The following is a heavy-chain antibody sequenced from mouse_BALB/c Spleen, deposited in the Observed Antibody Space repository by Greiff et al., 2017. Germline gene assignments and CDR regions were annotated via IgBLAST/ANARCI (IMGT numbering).Heavy chain of an antibody. Sequence: VQLQQSGPELVRPGVSVKISCKGSGYTFTDYAMHWVKQSHAKSLEWIGVISTYSGNTKYNQKFKGKATMTVDKSSSTAYMELARLTSEDSAIYYCARWGALDYWGQGTTLTVSS. J-gene: IGHJ2*01. CDR3: ARWGALDY. V-gene: IGHV1-67*01. CDR1: GYTFTDYA. CDR2: ISTYSGNT.